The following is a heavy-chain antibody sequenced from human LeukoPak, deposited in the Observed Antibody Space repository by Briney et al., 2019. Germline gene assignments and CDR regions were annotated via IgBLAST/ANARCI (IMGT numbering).Heavy chain of an antibody. V-gene: IGHV4-34*01. CDR3: ARGGRWLQLFY. CDR1: GGSSSGYY. CDR2: INHSGST. D-gene: IGHD5-24*01. J-gene: IGHJ4*02. Sequence: SETLSLTCAVYGGSSSGYYWSWIRQPPGKGLEWIGEINHSGSTNYNPSLKSRVTISVDTSKNQFSLKLSSVTAADTAVYYCARGGRWLQLFYWGQGTLVTVSS.